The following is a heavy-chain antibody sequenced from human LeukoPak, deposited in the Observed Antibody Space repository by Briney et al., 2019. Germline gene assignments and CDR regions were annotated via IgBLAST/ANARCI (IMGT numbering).Heavy chain of an antibody. V-gene: IGHV4-4*02. CDR2: INHSGST. J-gene: IGHJ4*02. CDR1: GGSISSSNW. CDR3: ARGGNYDYVWGSYRYFVY. D-gene: IGHD3-16*02. Sequence: YPSGTLSLTCAVSGGSISSSNWWSWIRQPPGKGLEWIGEINHSGSTNYNPSLKSRVTISVDTSKNQFSLKLSSVTAADTAVYYCARGGNYDYVWGSYRYFVYWGQGTLVTVSS.